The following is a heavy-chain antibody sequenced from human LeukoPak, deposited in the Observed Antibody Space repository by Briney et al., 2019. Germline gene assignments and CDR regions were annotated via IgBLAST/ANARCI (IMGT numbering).Heavy chain of an antibody. Sequence: PSETLSLTCTVSVGSISSNYWSWIRQPPGKGLEGIGYIYYSGSTYSSPSLKSRVTISVDTSKNQLSLKLSSVTAADTAVYYCASHLEPCVGACLKNWGQGTQVTVSS. J-gene: IGHJ4*02. CDR2: IYYSGST. CDR1: VGSISSNY. CDR3: ASHLEPCVGACLKN. V-gene: IGHV4-59*01. D-gene: IGHD2-21*02.